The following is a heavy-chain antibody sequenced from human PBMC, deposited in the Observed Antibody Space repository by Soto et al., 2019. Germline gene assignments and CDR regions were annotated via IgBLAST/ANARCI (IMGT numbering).Heavy chain of an antibody. CDR1: GFTFSSYA. V-gene: IGHV3-30-3*01. J-gene: IGHJ6*02. CDR3: AREGGYYESYYYYGMDV. Sequence: GGSLRLSCAASGFTFSSYAMHWVRQAPGKGLEWVAVISYDGSNKYYADSVKGRFTISRDNSKNTLYLQMNSLRAEDTAVYYCAREGGYYESYYYYGMDVWGQGTTVTVSS. CDR2: ISYDGSNK. D-gene: IGHD1-26*01.